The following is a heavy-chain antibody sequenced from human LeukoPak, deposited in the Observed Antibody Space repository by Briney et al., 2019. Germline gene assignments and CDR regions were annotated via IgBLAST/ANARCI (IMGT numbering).Heavy chain of an antibody. CDR3: ARVSGQLLSYSVY. CDR2: ISAYDGNT. Sequence: APVKGSCKASGYTLSNYGISWVRQAPGQRLEWMGWISAYDGNTNYAQKLQGRVTMTTDTSTSTAYMELRSLRSDDTAVYYCARVSGQLLSYSVYWGQGTLVTVSS. V-gene: IGHV1-18*01. D-gene: IGHD2-2*01. CDR1: GYTLSNYG. J-gene: IGHJ4*02.